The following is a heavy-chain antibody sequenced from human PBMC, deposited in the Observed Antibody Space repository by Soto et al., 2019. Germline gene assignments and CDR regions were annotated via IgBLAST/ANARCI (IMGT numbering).Heavy chain of an antibody. CDR3: AVFYSDFWSGNDYYVDY. CDR2: IYYSGST. D-gene: IGHD3-3*01. Sequence: SETLSLTCTVSGGSISSYYWSWIRQPPGKGLEWIGYIYYSGSTNYNPSLKSRVTISVDTSKNQFSLKLSSVTAADTAVHYGAVFYSDFWSGNDYYVDYWGQGTLVTVSS. J-gene: IGHJ4*02. V-gene: IGHV4-59*01. CDR1: GGSISSYY.